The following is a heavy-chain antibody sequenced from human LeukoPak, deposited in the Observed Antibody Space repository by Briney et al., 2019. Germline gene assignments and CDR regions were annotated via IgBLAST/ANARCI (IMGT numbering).Heavy chain of an antibody. CDR3: ARAVGYDVSTETAMDGLDY. D-gene: IGHD5-18*01. Sequence: GGSLRLSCAASGFIFRRNGMHWVRQVPGKGLEWVALIWYDGSKTYYADSVKGRFTISRDNSRNTLFLQMNSLRAEDTAVYYCARAVGYDVSTETAMDGLDYWGQGTLVIVSS. CDR1: GFIFRRNG. CDR2: IWYDGSKT. V-gene: IGHV3-33*01. J-gene: IGHJ4*02.